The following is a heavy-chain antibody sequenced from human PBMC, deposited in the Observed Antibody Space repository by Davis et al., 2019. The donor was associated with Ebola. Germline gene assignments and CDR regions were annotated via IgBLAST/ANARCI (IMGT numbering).Heavy chain of an antibody. D-gene: IGHD6-13*01. Sequence: GESLKISCAASGFTFRSYDMHWVRQATGKGLEWVSAIGAAGDTYYPVSVKGRFTISRENAKNSLYLQMNRLRAEDAAVYYCARAGFGSTWFDCWGQGILVTVSS. CDR2: IGAAGDT. CDR3: ARAGFGSTWFDC. V-gene: IGHV3-13*01. CDR1: GFTFRSYD. J-gene: IGHJ5*01.